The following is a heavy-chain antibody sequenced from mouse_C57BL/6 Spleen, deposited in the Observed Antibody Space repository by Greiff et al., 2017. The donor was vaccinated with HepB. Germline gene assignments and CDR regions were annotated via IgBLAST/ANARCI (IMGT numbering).Heavy chain of an antibody. CDR2: INPNNGGT. J-gene: IGHJ3*01. CDR1: GYTFTDYN. D-gene: IGHD1-1*01. V-gene: IGHV1-22*01. CDR3: ARGAPYGSSSWFAY. Sequence: VQLQQSGPELVKPGASVKMSCKASGYTFTDYNMHWVKQSHGKSLEWIGYINPNNGGTSYNQKFKGKATLTVNKSSSTAYMELRSLTSEDSAVYYCARGAPYGSSSWFAYWGQGTLVTVSA.